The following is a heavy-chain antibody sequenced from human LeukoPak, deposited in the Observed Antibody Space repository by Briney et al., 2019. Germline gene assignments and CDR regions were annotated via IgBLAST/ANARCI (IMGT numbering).Heavy chain of an antibody. D-gene: IGHD6-19*01. CDR2: INPNSGGT. V-gene: IGHV1-2*02. J-gene: IGHJ6*02. Sequence: ASVKVSCKASGYTFTGYYMHWVRQAPGQGLEWMGWINPNSGGTNYAQKFQGRVTMTRDTSISTAYMELSRLRSDDTAVYYCAKDYLPPPQKYSSGRSGYYYYGMDVWGQGTTVTVSS. CDR3: AKDYLPPPQKYSSGRSGYYYYGMDV. CDR1: GYTFTGYY.